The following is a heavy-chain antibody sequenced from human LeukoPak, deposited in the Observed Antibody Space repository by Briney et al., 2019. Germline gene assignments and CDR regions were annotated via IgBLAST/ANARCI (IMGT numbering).Heavy chain of an antibody. CDR3: AKPLDSSGYKWAFDI. J-gene: IGHJ3*02. D-gene: IGHD3-22*01. CDR1: GYTFTSYY. V-gene: IGHV1-46*01. CDR2: INPSGGST. Sequence: ASVKVSCKASGYTFTSYYMHWVRQAPGQGLEWMGIINPSGGSTSYAQKFQGRVTMTRDMSTSTVYMELSSLRSEDTAVYYCAKPLDSSGYKWAFDIWGQGTMVTVSS.